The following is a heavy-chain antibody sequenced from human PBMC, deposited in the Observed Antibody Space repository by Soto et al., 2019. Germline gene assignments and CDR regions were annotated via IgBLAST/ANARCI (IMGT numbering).Heavy chain of an antibody. Sequence: GGSLTLSCAAARFIFSTYTMNWVRQAPGKGLEWVSSISSGSSYIYYADSVKGRFTISRDNAKNSLYLQMNSLRAEDTAVYYCARSGGQALDYWGQGTLVTVSS. CDR2: ISSGSSYI. CDR1: RFIFSTYT. D-gene: IGHD3-10*01. V-gene: IGHV3-21*01. J-gene: IGHJ4*02. CDR3: ARSGGQALDY.